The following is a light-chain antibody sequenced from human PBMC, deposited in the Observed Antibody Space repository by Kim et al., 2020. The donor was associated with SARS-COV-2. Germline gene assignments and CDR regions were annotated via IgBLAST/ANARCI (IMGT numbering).Light chain of an antibody. CDR2: GAS. Sequence: PGERVTLSCRASQSVSSSYLTWYQQKPGQAPRLLIYGASTRATSIPARFSGSGSGTDFTLTISSLQPEDFAVYYCQQDYNCLTFGGGTKLEI. CDR1: QSVSSSY. CDR3: QQDYNCLT. J-gene: IGKJ4*01. V-gene: IGKV3D-7*01.